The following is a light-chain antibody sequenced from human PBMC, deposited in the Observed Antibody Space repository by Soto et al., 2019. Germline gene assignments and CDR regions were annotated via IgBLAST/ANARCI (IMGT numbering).Light chain of an antibody. Sequence: EIILTQSPDTLSLSPGERATLSCRASQSVSSSSLAWYQQKPGQAPRLLISGVSSRAADIPDRFSGSGSGTDFTLTINRLEPEDFAVYYCQQYDSSPRTFGQGTKVDIK. CDR2: GVS. CDR3: QQYDSSPRT. CDR1: QSVSSSS. V-gene: IGKV3-20*01. J-gene: IGKJ1*01.